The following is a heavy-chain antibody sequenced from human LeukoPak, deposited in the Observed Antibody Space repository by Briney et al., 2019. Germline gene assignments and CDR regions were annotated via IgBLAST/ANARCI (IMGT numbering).Heavy chain of an antibody. V-gene: IGHV1-18*01. D-gene: IGHD3-10*01. CDR3: ARDLANYYGSGSYSKGYNWFDP. CDR2: ISGYNGDT. CDR1: GYTFTSYG. J-gene: IGHJ5*02. Sequence: ASVKVSCKASGYTFTSYGISWVRQAPGQGLEWMGWISGYNGDTNYAQNLQGRVTMTTDTSTTTAYMELRSLRSEDTAVYYCARDLANYYGSGSYSKGYNWFDPWGQGTLVTVSS.